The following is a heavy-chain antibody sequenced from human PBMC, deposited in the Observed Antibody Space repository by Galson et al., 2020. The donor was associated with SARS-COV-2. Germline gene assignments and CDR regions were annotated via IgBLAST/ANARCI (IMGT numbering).Heavy chain of an antibody. V-gene: IGHV4-4*02. CDR1: GGSISSSHW. D-gene: IGHD3-3*01. Sequence: SETLSLTCAVSGGSISSSHWWSWVRQPPGKGLEWIGDIYHSGSTNYNPSLKSRVTISVDKSKNQFSLKLSSVTAADTAAYYCAREVSVWSGYSNWFDPWGHGTLVTVSS. CDR2: IYHSGST. CDR3: AREVSVWSGYSNWFDP. J-gene: IGHJ5*02.